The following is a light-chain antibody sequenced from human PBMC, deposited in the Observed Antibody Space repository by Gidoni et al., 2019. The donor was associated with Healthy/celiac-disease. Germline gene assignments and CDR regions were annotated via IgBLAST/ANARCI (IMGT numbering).Light chain of an antibody. Sequence: DIQMTQSPSSLSASVGDRVTITCRASQSISSYLNWYQQKPGKAPNLLLYAASSLQSGVPSRFSGSGSGTDFTLTISSLQPEDFATYYCQQSYSTLTFGGGTKVEIK. CDR1: QSISSY. J-gene: IGKJ4*01. CDR3: QQSYSTLT. CDR2: AAS. V-gene: IGKV1-39*01.